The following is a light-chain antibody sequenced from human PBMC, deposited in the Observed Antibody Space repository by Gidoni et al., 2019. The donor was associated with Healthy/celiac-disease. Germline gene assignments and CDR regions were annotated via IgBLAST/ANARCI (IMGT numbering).Light chain of an antibody. V-gene: IGKV1-39*01. CDR3: QQSYSTPFT. CDR2: AAS. Sequence: DIQMTQSPSSLSVSVGDRVTITCRASQSISSYFNWYQQKPGKAPKLLIYAASSLHSGVPSRFSGSGSGTDFTLTISSLQPEDFATYYCQQSYSTPFTFGPGTKVDIK. CDR1: QSISSY. J-gene: IGKJ3*01.